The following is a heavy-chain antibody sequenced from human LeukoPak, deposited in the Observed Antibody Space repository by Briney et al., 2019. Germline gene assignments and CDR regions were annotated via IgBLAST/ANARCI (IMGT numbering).Heavy chain of an antibody. J-gene: IGHJ4*02. CDR2: ISGSGGST. V-gene: IGHV3-23*01. D-gene: IGHD3-9*01. Sequence: GGSLRLSCAASGFTFSSYAMSWVRQAPGKGLEWVSAISGSGGSTYYADSVKGRFTISRDNSKNTLYLQMNSLRAEDTAVYYCASLTYYDILTGPFDYWGQGTLSPSPQ. CDR3: ASLTYYDILTGPFDY. CDR1: GFTFSSYA.